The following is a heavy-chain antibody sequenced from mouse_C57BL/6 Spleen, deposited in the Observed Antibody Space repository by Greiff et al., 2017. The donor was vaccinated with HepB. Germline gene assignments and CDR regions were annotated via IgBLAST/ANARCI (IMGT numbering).Heavy chain of an antibody. Sequence: EVQRVESGGGLVRPGGSLKLSCAASGFTFSDYGMHWVRQAPEKGLEWVAYISSGSSTIYYADTVKGRFTISRDNAKNTLFLQMTSLRSEDTAMYYCARDWDWYFDVWGTETTVTVSS. D-gene: IGHD4-1*01. CDR1: GFTFSDYG. CDR3: ARDWDWYFDV. CDR2: ISSGSSTI. J-gene: IGHJ1*03. V-gene: IGHV5-17*01.